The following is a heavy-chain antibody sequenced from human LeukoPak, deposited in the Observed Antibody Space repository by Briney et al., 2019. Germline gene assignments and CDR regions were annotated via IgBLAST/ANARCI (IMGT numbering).Heavy chain of an antibody. J-gene: IGHJ4*02. D-gene: IGHD6-19*01. CDR3: ARHLFSGWYDYFDY. CDR2: IYYSGST. V-gene: IGHV4-59*08. CDR1: GVSITSYY. Sequence: SETLSLTCTVSGVSITSYYWSWVRHPPGKGLEWLGYIYYSGSTNYSPSLKSRVTISVVTSKNHFSLRRSSVTAADTAVYYCARHLFSGWYDYFDYWGQGILITVSS.